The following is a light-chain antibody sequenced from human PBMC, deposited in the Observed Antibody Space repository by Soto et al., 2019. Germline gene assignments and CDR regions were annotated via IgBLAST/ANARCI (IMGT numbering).Light chain of an antibody. CDR1: QSVSSD. CDR2: GAS. CDR3: QQYNNWPPIT. Sequence: ELVMTQSPATLSVSPGARATLSCRASQSVSSDFAWYQQKPGQAPRLLIYGASTRATGIPARFSGSVSGTEFTLTIRSLQSEDFAFYYCQQYNNWPPITFGQGTRLEIK. J-gene: IGKJ5*01. V-gene: IGKV3-15*01.